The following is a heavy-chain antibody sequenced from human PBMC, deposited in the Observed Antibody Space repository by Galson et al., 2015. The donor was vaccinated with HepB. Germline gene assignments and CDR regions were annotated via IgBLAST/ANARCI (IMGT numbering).Heavy chain of an antibody. CDR2: ISSSSSYT. V-gene: IGHV3-11*06. CDR3: ARDRHSSGYYYYYYYGMDV. CDR1: GFTFSDYY. D-gene: IGHD3-22*01. Sequence: SLRLSCAASGFTFSDYYMSWIRQAPGKGLEWVSYISSSSSYTNYADSVKGRFTISRDNAKNSLYLQMNSLRAEDTAVYYCARDRHSSGYYYYYYYGMDVWGQGTTVTVSS. J-gene: IGHJ6*02.